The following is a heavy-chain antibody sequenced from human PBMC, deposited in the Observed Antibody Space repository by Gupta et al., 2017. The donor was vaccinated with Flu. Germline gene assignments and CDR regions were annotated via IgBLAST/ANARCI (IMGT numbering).Heavy chain of an antibody. CDR2: ISGSGDST. Sequence: EVQLLESGGGLVQPGGSLRLSCAASGFTFSSYAMSWVRQAPGKGLEWVSAISGSGDSTYYADSVKGRFTISRDNSKNTLYLQMNSLRAEDTAVYYCGKGKGVYNWNDKDYFDYWGQGTLVTVSS. J-gene: IGHJ4*02. CDR1: GFTFSSYA. CDR3: GKGKGVYNWNDKDYFDY. V-gene: IGHV3-23*01. D-gene: IGHD1-20*01.